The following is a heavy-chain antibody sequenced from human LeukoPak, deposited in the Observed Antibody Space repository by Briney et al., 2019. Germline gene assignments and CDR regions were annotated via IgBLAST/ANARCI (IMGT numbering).Heavy chain of an antibody. CDR2: IYYSGST. Sequence: SETLSLTCTVSGGSISSYYWSWIRQPPGKGLEWIGYIYYSGSTNYNPSLKSRVTISVVTSKNQFSLKLSSVTAADTAVYYCARAAGPLAAPDFWGQGTPVTVSS. CDR3: ARAAGPLAAPDF. J-gene: IGHJ4*02. V-gene: IGHV4-59*01. CDR1: GGSISSYY. D-gene: IGHD6-13*01.